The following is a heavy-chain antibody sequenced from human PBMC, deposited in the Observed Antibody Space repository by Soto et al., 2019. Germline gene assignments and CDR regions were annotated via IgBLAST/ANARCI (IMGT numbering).Heavy chain of an antibody. CDR2: IYYSGST. CDR3: ARSACYDSSGYAY. CDR1: GGSISSYY. D-gene: IGHD3-22*01. Sequence: SETLSLTCTVSGGSISSYYWSWIRQPPGKGLEWIGNIYYSGSTNYNPSLKSRVTISVDTTKNQFSLKLSFVTAADTAVYYCARSACYDSSGYAYWGQGTLVTVSS. J-gene: IGHJ4*02. V-gene: IGHV4-59*08.